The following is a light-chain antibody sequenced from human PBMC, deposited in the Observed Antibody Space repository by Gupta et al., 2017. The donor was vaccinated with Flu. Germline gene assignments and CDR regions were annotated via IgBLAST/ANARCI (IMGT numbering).Light chain of an antibody. CDR3: QQEGSSPRS. Sequence: EIVLTQSSGTLSLSPGERATLSCGASQGVRSSYVAWYQQKPGQAPRLLIYGASSRANGIPDRFSGSGSGTEFTLTISRLEPEDFAVYYCQQEGSSPRSLGQGTKLESK. CDR2: GAS. J-gene: IGKJ2*04. CDR1: QGVRSSY. V-gene: IGKV3-20*01.